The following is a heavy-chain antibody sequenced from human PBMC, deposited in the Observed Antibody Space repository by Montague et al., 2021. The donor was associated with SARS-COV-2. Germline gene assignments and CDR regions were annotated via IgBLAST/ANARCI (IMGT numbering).Heavy chain of an antibody. V-gene: IGHV1-24*01. D-gene: IGHD2-2*01. CDR1: GYTLTELS. Sequence: SGKVSFKVSGYTLTELSMHWVRQAPGKGLEWMGGFDPEDGETIYAQKFQGRVTMTEDTSTDTAYMELSSPRSEDTAVYYCATASPSCSSTSCRYSTPFDYWGQGTLVTVSS. CDR2: FDPEDGET. CDR3: ATASPSCSSTSCRYSTPFDY. J-gene: IGHJ4*02.